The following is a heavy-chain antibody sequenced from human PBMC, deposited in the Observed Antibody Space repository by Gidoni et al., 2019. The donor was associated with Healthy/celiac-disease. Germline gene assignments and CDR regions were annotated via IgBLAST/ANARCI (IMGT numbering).Heavy chain of an antibody. CDR2: ISSSSSYI. Sequence: EVQLVESGGGLVKPGGSLRLSCAASGFSFSSYSMNWVRQVRQAPGKGLEWVSSISSSSSYIYYADSVRGRFTISRDNAKNSLYLQMNSLRAEDTAVYYCARAHLEYCTSISCGDNWLDPWGQGTLVTVSS. CDR1: GFSFSSYS. D-gene: IGHD2-2*01. J-gene: IGHJ5*02. V-gene: IGHV3-21*01. CDR3: ARAHLEYCTSISCGDNWLDP.